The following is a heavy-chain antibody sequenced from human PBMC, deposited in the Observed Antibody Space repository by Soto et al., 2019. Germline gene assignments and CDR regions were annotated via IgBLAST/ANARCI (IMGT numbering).Heavy chain of an antibody. CDR1: GGSVRSGSYY. J-gene: IGHJ4*02. Sequence: QVQLPESGPGLVKPSETLSLTCTVSGGSVRSGSYYWSWIRQPPGKGLEWIGYIYYSGTTSYNPSLESRVTISGVTSKNQFALKLSAVTAADTAVYYCARDGPDSYGNPNAGNGVDSWGQGTLLTVSS. V-gene: IGHV4-61*01. CDR2: IYYSGTT. CDR3: ARDGPDSYGNPNAGNGVDS. D-gene: IGHD5-18*01.